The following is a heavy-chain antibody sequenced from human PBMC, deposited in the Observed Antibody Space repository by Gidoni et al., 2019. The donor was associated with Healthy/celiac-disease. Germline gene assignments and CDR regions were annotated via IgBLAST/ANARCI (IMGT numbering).Heavy chain of an antibody. CDR2: IYYSGST. V-gene: IGHV4-31*03. D-gene: IGHD3-10*01. J-gene: IGHJ5*02. CDR1: GGSISRGGYY. CDR3: ARGEYYYGSGSQDP. Sequence: QVQLQQSGPGLVKPSQTLSLPCTVPGGSISRGGYYWRWIRQQPGKGLEWIGYIYYSGSTYYNPSLKSRVTISVDTSKNQFSLKLSSVTAADTAVYYCARGEYYYGSGSQDPWGQGTLVTVSS.